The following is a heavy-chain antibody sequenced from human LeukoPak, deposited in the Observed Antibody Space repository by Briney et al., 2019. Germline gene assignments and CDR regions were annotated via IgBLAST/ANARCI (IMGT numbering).Heavy chain of an antibody. CDR2: IFHTGST. Sequence: RSSGTLSLTCTVSGGTISRGHWWSWVRQPPGKGLEWIGEIFHTGSTDYNPSLKSRVSISVDTSKNQFSLKLSSVTAADTAVYYCARRRYTSGQVDSWGQGTLVTVSS. CDR3: ARRRYTSGQVDS. V-gene: IGHV4-4*02. D-gene: IGHD6-19*01. J-gene: IGHJ4*02. CDR1: GGTISRGHW.